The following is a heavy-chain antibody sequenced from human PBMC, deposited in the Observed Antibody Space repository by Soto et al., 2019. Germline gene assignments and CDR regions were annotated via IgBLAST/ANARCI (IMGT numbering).Heavy chain of an antibody. CDR3: VHSRCGGDCLQSYSSHYYYGMDI. Sequence: QITLKESGPTLVKPTQTLTLTCTFSGFSLSTGGMGVGWIRQPPGKALEWLALIYWDGDRRYRPSLMSRLTIAKDPSKNPVVLTMTNMDPVDTATYYCVHSRCGGDCLQSYSSHYYYGMDIWGQGTTVTVSS. CDR1: GFSLSTGGMG. J-gene: IGHJ6*02. CDR2: IYWDGDR. V-gene: IGHV2-5*02. D-gene: IGHD2-21*02.